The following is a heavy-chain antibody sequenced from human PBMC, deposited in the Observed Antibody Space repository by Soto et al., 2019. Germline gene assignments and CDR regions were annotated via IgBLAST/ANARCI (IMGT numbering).Heavy chain of an antibody. Sequence: PGGSLRLSCTTSGFTFNTYGMHWVRQAPGKGPEWVAVIWFDGSKKYYTDSVRGRFSISRDNSKNTLYLQLNSLRADDAAVYFCAKNPKWDTVVGRSYYYYMDVWGKGTTVTVSS. D-gene: IGHD2-15*01. J-gene: IGHJ6*03. V-gene: IGHV3-33*06. CDR3: AKNPKWDTVVGRSYYYYMDV. CDR1: GFTFNTYG. CDR2: IWFDGSKK.